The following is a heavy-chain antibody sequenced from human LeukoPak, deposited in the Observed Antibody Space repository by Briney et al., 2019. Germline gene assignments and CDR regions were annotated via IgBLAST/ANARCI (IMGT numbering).Heavy chain of an antibody. CDR1: GYTFTSYY. CDR3: ARSITMIVPTDY. Sequence: ASVKVSCKASGYTFTSYYMHWVRQAPGQGLEWMGIINPSGGSTSYAQKFQGRVTMTRDMSTSTVYMELSSLRSEDTAVYYCARSITMIVPTDYWGQGTLVTVSS. D-gene: IGHD3-22*01. J-gene: IGHJ4*02. CDR2: INPSGGST. V-gene: IGHV1-46*01.